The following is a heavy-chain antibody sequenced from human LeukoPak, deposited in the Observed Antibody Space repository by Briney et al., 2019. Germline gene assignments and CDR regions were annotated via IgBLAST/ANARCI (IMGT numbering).Heavy chain of an antibody. CDR1: GFTFINAW. V-gene: IGHV3-15*05. CDR2: IKAKAHGGTI. D-gene: IGHD3-22*01. J-gene: IGHJ4*02. CDR3: AKDISHSSGYYFFDY. Sequence: PGGSLRLSCAASGFTFINAWMAWVRQAPGKGLEWVGRIKAKAHGGTIEYAAPVKGRFTISRDNAKNFLYLQMNSLRAEDTALYYCAKDISHSSGYYFFDYWGQGTLVTVSS.